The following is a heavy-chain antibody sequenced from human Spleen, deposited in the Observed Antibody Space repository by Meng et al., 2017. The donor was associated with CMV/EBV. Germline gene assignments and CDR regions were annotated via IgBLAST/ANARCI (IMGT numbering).Heavy chain of an antibody. Sequence: QWQGQDSGPGLVHATETLSHTFLVSCASIRSGNWWNWGRQPPGKGLEWIEDIYHSGSTNYNPSLKSRVTISVDKSKNQFSLKLSSVTAADTAMYYCARGGGCSSSSCDLDYWGQGVLVTVSS. CDR1: CASIRSGNW. CDR2: IYHSGST. J-gene: IGHJ4*02. V-gene: IGHV4-4*02. CDR3: ARGGGCSSSSCDLDY. D-gene: IGHD2-2*01.